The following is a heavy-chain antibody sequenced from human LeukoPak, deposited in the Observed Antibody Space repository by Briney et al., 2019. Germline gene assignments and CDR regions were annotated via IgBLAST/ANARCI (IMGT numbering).Heavy chain of an antibody. D-gene: IGHD1-26*01. CDR2: FIPIFGTA. CDR1: GGTFSSYA. V-gene: IGHV1-69*05. CDR3: ARGLMGATSFDY. J-gene: IGHJ4*02. Sequence: ASVKVSCKASGGTFSSYAISWVRQAPGQGLEWMGGFIPIFGTASYAQKFQGRVTITRNTSISTAYMELSSLRSEDTAVYYCARGLMGATSFDYWGQGTLVTVSS.